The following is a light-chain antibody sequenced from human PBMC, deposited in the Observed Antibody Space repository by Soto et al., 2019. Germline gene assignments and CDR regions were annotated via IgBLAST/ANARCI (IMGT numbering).Light chain of an antibody. V-gene: IGKV1-9*01. Sequence: DIQLTQSPSFLSASVGDRVTITCRASQGMSSYLAWYQQKPGKAPNLLIYAGSTLQSGVPSRFSGSGSGTEFTLTNTSLQPEAFTTYYRQQLNSYPRTFGQGTKVEIK. CDR1: QGMSSY. J-gene: IGKJ1*01. CDR3: QQLNSYPRT. CDR2: AGS.